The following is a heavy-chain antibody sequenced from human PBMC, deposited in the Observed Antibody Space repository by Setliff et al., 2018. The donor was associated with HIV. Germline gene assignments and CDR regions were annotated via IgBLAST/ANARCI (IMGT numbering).Heavy chain of an antibody. CDR1: GGTFSSYS. CDR2: IIPIYGTP. V-gene: IGHV1-69*13. J-gene: IGHJ6*02. D-gene: IGHD3-10*01. Sequence: EASVKVSCKASGGTFSSYSINWVRQAPGQGLEWMGGIIPIYGTPIYAQKFQGRVTITADESTSTAYMELSSLRSEDTAVYYCARGDYGSGSYYPFYFYYGMDVWGQGTTVTVSS. CDR3: ARGDYGSGSYYPFYFYYGMDV.